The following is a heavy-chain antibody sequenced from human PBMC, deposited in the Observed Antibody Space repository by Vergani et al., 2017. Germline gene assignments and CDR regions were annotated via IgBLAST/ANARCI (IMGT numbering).Heavy chain of an antibody. CDR2: ISYDGTQK. V-gene: IGHV3-30*03. J-gene: IGHJ1*01. CDR1: VFTSSYYG. CDR3: ATKSCGTPGCQIGYFRE. D-gene: IGHD1-1*01. Sequence: QVHLVESGGGVVQPGRSLSLSCVVSVFTSSYYGMHWVRQAPGKGLEWVAVISYDGTQKYYADSVKGRFTISRDNSESTLYLQMNSLRTEDTAVYYCATKSCGTPGCQIGYFREGGQGTLVTVSS.